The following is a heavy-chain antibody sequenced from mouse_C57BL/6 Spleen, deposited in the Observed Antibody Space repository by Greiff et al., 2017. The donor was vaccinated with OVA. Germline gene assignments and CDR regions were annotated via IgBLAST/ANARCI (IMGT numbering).Heavy chain of an antibody. D-gene: IGHD2-1*01. Sequence: VQLQQPGAELVRPGSSVKLSCKASGYTFTSYWMDWVKQRPGQGLEWIGNIYPSDSETHYNQKFKDKATLTVDKSSSTAYMQLSSLTSEDSAVYYCARHGNYCDYWGQGTTLTVSS. CDR2: IYPSDSET. CDR3: ARHGNYCDY. CDR1: GYTFTSYW. J-gene: IGHJ2*01. V-gene: IGHV1-61*01.